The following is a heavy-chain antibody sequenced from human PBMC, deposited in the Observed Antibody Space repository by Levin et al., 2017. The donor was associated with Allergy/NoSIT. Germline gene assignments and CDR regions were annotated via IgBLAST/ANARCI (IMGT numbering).Heavy chain of an antibody. Sequence: RSQTLSLTCAVSGGSISSGGYSWSWIRQPPGKGLEWIGNIYLSGSTNDNPSLKSRVTMSVDRSKNQFSLKLSYVTAADTAVYYCARVAGYSYGYYFDYWGAGTLVTVSS. CDR1: GGSISSGGYS. J-gene: IGHJ4*02. D-gene: IGHD5-18*01. CDR3: ARVAGYSYGYYFDY. V-gene: IGHV4-30-2*01. CDR2: IYLSGST.